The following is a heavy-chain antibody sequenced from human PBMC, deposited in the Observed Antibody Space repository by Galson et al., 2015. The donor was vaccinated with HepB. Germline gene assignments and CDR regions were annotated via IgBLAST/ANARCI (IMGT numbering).Heavy chain of an antibody. CDR1: GFTFRTYG. CDR2: ISSSSTVI. V-gene: IGHV3-48*01. Sequence: SLRLSCAASGFTFRTYGMNWVRQAPGKGLERVSYISSSSTVIYYADSVRGRFTISRDNGKNSLYLQMNSLRAEDTAVYYCARVSSWQWHSDHWGQGTLVTVS. D-gene: IGHD6-19*01. J-gene: IGHJ4*02. CDR3: ARVSSWQWHSDH.